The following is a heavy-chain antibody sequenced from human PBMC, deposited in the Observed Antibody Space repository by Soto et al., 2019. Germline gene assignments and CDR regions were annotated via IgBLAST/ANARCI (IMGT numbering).Heavy chain of an antibody. CDR3: ASTLNPRGSDY. CDR2: ISSSSSYI. D-gene: IGHD3-10*01. CDR1: GFTFSSYS. Sequence: GGSLRLSCAASGFTFSSYSMNWVRQAPGKGLGWVSSISSSSSYIYYADSVKGRFTISRDNAKNSLYLQMNSLRAEDTAVYYCASTLNPRGSDYWAQGTLVTVSS. J-gene: IGHJ4*02. V-gene: IGHV3-21*01.